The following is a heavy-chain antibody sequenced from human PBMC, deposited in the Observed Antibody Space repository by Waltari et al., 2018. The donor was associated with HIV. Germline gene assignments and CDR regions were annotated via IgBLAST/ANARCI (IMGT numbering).Heavy chain of an antibody. CDR1: GGTVSSSD. CDR3: ARVPDRSGYQRYAMDV. CDR2: IIPRCCEA. D-gene: IGHD3-22*01. V-gene: IGHV1-69*01. Sequence: QVQLVQSGAEVKKPGSSVKVSCKASGGTVSSSDTSWVRQAPGQGLEWRGAIIPRCCEANYAQSFQGRRTITADESTSTAYMELSSLRSEDTAVYYCARVPDRSGYQRYAMDVWGQGTTVTVS. J-gene: IGHJ6*02.